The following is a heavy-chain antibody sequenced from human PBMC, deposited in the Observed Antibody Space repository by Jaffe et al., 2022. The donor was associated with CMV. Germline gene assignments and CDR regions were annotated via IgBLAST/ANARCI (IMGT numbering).Heavy chain of an antibody. D-gene: IGHD6-19*01. CDR1: GFNFGDYV. CDR3: TRDTGYSNGWYGPDF. CDR2: IRSKAYGGTT. Sequence: EVQLVESGGGLVKPGRSLRLSCTASGFNFGDYVMSWFRQAPGKGLEWVGFIRSKAYGGTTDYAASVKDRFTISRDDSKSITYLQMNSVKTEDTAVYYCTRDTGYSNGWYGPDFWGQGTLVTVSS. J-gene: IGHJ4*02. V-gene: IGHV3-49*05.